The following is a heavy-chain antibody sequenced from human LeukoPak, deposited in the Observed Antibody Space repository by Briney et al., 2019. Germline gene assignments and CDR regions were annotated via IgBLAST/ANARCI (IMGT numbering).Heavy chain of an antibody. CDR1: GGSISSGSYY. D-gene: IGHD3-10*01. CDR3: ARGIRGVIIKDY. V-gene: IGHV4-61*02. CDR2: IYTSGST. J-gene: IGHJ4*02. Sequence: SQTLSLTCTVSGGSISSGSYYWSWIRQPAGKGLEWIGRIYTSGSTNYNPSLKSRVTISVDTSKNQFSLKLSSVAAADTAVYYCARGIRGVIIKDYWGQGTLVTVSS.